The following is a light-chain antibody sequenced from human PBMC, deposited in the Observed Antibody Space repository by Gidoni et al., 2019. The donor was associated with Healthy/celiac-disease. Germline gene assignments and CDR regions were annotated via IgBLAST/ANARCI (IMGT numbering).Light chain of an antibody. CDR2: DVS. Sequence: QSALTQPASVSGSPGQSFTISCTGTSSDVGGYNYVSWYQHHPGKAPKLMIYDVSNRPSGVSNRFSGSKSGNTASLTISGLQAEDEADYYCSSYTSSSPLVFGGGTKLTVL. V-gene: IGLV2-14*03. CDR1: SSDVGGYNY. CDR3: SSYTSSSPLV. J-gene: IGLJ2*01.